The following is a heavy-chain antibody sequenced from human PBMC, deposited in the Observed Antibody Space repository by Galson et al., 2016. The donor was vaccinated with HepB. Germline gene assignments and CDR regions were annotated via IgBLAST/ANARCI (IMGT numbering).Heavy chain of an antibody. Sequence: CAISGDSASSNTVHWDWIRQSPSRGLEWLGRTRHRSKWYHDYAMSVRSRITVKADTSKNQFSLQLSSVTPEDTAVYYCARGKFYDDNEGYYYYGLDVWGQGTTVTVSS. CDR2: TRHRSKWYH. CDR3: ARGKFYDDNEGYYYYGLDV. D-gene: IGHD2/OR15-2a*01. J-gene: IGHJ6*02. V-gene: IGHV6-1*01. CDR1: GDSASSNTVH.